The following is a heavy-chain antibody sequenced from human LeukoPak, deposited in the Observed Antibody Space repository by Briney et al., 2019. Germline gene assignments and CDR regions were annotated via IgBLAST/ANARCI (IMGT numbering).Heavy chain of an antibody. V-gene: IGHV3-33*01. CDR2: IWYDGSNK. CDR3: ASPDYYGSGSYW. CDR1: XXXFSXXX. Sequence: GGSLRLXCAXXXXXFSXXXMHWVRQXXXXXXXXXAVIWYDGSNKYYADSVKGRFTISRDNSKNSLCLQMNSLRAEDTAVYYCASPDYYGSGSYWWGQGTLVTVSS. J-gene: IGHJ4*02. D-gene: IGHD3-10*01.